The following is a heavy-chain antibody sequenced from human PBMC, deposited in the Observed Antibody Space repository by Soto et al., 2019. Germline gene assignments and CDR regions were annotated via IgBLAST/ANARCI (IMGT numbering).Heavy chain of an antibody. Sequence: EVQLVESGGGLVQPGGSLRLSCGASGFTFSSYWMHWVRQAPGKGLVWVSRINGDGSTTNYADSVKGRFTISRDNAKNTLYLQMDSLRAEDTALYYCTRVISGSSGLFDYWGQGTLVTVSS. CDR1: GFTFSSYW. J-gene: IGHJ4*02. CDR2: INGDGSTT. D-gene: IGHD1-26*01. CDR3: TRVISGSSGLFDY. V-gene: IGHV3-74*01.